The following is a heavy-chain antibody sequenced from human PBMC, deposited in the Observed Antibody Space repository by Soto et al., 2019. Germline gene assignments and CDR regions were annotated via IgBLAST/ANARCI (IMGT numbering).Heavy chain of an antibody. J-gene: IGHJ4*02. D-gene: IGHD4-17*01. CDR1: GFTFSNYA. Sequence: EVQLLESGGGLVQPGGSLRLSCAASGFTFSNYAMSWVRQAPGKGLEWVSVMSASGGSAYYADSVKGRFTISRDNSRKRLYLQMNSLRAEDTAVYHYAKHRMRTVTAFDYLGQGALVTVSS. CDR2: MSASGGSA. CDR3: AKHRMRTVTAFDY. V-gene: IGHV3-23*01.